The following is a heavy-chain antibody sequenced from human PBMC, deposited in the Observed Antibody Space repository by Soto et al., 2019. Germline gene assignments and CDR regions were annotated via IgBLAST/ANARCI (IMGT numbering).Heavy chain of an antibody. J-gene: IGHJ6*02. CDR1: GFTFSSYG. CDR3: AKAMDYYYYYGMDV. V-gene: IGHV3-30*18. Sequence: QVQLVESGGGVVQPGRSLRLSCAASGFTFSSYGMHWVRQAPGKGLEWVAVISYDGSNKYYADSVKGRFTISRDNSKNTLYLQMNSLRAEDTAVYYCAKAMDYYYYYGMDVWGQGTTVTVSS. CDR2: ISYDGSNK.